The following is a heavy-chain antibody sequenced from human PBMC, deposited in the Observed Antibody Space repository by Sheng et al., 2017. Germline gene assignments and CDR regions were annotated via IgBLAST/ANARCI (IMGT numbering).Heavy chain of an antibody. Sequence: QVQLQESGPGLVKPFGDPCPLTCTVSGDSISSSNYYWSWIRQPPGRAWSGLAISFILGAPGTIPSLQSRVTMXLDTSKNLFSLKVTSVTAADTAVYYCAREWDIILDQAFDIWGQGAMVTVSS. CDR1: GDSISSSNYY. CDR2: SFILGAP. CDR3: AREWDIILDQAFDI. D-gene: IGHD1-26*01. V-gene: IGHV4-39*07. J-gene: IGHJ3*02.